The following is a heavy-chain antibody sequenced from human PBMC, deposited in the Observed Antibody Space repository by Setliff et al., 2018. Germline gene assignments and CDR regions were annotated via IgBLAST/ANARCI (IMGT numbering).Heavy chain of an antibody. CDR1: GYSFINYG. J-gene: IGHJ3*02. CDR2: ISAYNANT. Sequence: GASVKVSCKASGYSFINYGITWVRQAPGQGLEWMGSISAYNANTNYAQNLQGRVTMTRDTSTSTAYMDLRSLRSDDTAVYYCASDRISRYYDSGAHAFDIWGQGTMVTVSS. CDR3: ASDRISRYYDSGAHAFDI. V-gene: IGHV1-18*01. D-gene: IGHD3-22*01.